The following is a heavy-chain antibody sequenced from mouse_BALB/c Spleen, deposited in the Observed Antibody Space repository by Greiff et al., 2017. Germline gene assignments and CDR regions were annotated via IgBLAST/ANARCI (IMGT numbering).Heavy chain of an antibody. Sequence: ESGPGLVKPSQSLSLTCSVTGYSITSGYYWNWIRQFPGNKLEWMGYISYDGSNNYNPSLKNRISITRDTSKNQFFLKLNSVTTEDTATYYCARDGYYSYYYAMDYWGQGTSVTVSS. CDR3: ARDGYYSYYYAMDY. J-gene: IGHJ4*01. V-gene: IGHV3-6*02. CDR2: ISYDGSN. D-gene: IGHD2-3*01. CDR1: GYSITSGYY.